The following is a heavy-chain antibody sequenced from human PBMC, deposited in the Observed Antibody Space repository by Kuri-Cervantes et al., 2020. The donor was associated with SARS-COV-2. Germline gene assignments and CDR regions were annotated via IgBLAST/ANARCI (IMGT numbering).Heavy chain of an antibody. CDR2: ISSSSSYI. CDR1: GFTFSSYA. CDR3: ARDSLIDYYGLIEAMGSVGSRYFDL. V-gene: IGHV3-21*01. J-gene: IGHJ2*01. Sequence: GGSLRLSCAASGFTFSSYAMHWVRQAPGKGLEWVSSISSSSSYIYYADSVKGRFTISRDNAKNSLYLQMNSLRAEDTAVYYCARDSLIDYYGLIEAMGSVGSRYFDLWGRGTLVTVSS. D-gene: IGHD3-10*01.